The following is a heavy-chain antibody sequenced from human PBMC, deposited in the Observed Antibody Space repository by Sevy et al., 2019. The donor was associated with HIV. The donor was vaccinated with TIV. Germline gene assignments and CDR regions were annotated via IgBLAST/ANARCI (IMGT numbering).Heavy chain of an antibody. D-gene: IGHD5-12*01. CDR1: GFTFNSYW. CDR2: IKQGGSEK. J-gene: IGHJ6*02. V-gene: IGHV3-7*01. CDR3: AREGSPYDTYYYYYGMDV. Sequence: GGSLRLSCAASGFTFNSYWMSWVRQAPGKGLQWVANIKQGGSEKYYVDSVKGRFTISRDNSQNSLFLQMNTLRAEDTAVYYCAREGSPYDTYYYYYGMDVWDQGTTVTVSS.